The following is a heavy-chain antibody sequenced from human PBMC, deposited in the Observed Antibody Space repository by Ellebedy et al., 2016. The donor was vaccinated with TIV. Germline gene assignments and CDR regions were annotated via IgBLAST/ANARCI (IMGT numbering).Heavy chain of an antibody. J-gene: IGHJ4*02. D-gene: IGHD3-10*01. CDR3: ASRGVAVQGADY. V-gene: IGHV3-23*01. CDR1: GFPFGTYA. CDR2: ISGNGVNS. Sequence: GESLKISCAASGFPFGTYAMSWVRQTPGRGLEWVSDISGNGVNSHYADSVKGRFTISRDNAKNTLYLQMNSLRAEDTAVYYCASRGVAVQGADYWGQGTLVTVSS.